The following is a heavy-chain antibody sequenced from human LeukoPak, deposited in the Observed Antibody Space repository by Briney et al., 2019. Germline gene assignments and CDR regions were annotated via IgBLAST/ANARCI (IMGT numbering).Heavy chain of an antibody. Sequence: SVKVSCKASGGTFSSYAISWVRQAPGQGLEWMGRIIPIFGTANYAQKFQGRVTITTDESTSTAYMELSSLRSEDTAVYYCAGHYGDYLPRGAFDIWGQGTMVTVSS. J-gene: IGHJ3*02. CDR1: GGTFSSYA. CDR3: AGHYGDYLPRGAFDI. V-gene: IGHV1-69*05. D-gene: IGHD4-17*01. CDR2: IIPIFGTA.